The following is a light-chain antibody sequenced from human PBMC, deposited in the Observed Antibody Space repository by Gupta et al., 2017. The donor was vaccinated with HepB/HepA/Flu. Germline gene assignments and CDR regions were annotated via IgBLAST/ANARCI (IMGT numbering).Light chain of an antibody. J-gene: IGKJ4*01. CDR3: LQDNYFSLT. Sequence: DIQMTQSPSTLSASVGDRVTITCRASQSISNWLAWYQQKPVKAPKLLIYKASSLESGVLSRYSGSESCTEFTLTISSLHPEDYATYYCLQDNYFSLTFGGVIKVEIQ. CDR2: KAS. CDR1: QSISNW. V-gene: IGKV1-5*03.